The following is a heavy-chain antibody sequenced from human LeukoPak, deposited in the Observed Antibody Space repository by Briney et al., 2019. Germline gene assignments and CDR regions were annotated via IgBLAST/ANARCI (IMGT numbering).Heavy chain of an antibody. V-gene: IGHV4-4*02. J-gene: IGHJ5*02. D-gene: IGHD3-10*01. CDR2: IYHTGST. CDR1: GGSISSSNW. Sequence: PSETLSLTCAVSGGSISSSNWWSWVRQPPGKGLEWIGDIYHTGSTNYNPSLKSRVTISVDRSKNQFSLKLNSMTAADTAIYYCTKVVPAGGSYFGSERFSWFDPWGQGTLVTVSS. CDR3: TKVVPAGGSYFGSERFSWFDP.